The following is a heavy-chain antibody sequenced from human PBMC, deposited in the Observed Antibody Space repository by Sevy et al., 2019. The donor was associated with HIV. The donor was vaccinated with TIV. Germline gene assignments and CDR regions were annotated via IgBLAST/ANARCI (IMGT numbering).Heavy chain of an antibody. D-gene: IGHD2-2*01. CDR1: GFSFSDYY. V-gene: IGHV3-11*04. CDR3: AREGPVGGMDV. Sequence: GGSLRLTCAASGFSFSDYYMSWVRLSPGKGLEWVSYISFNGSHVYYIEAVKGRFTISRDNGRNSLYLQMNNLRVDDTSVYFCAREGPVGGMDVWAKGTTVTVSS. J-gene: IGHJ6*04. CDR2: ISFNGSHV.